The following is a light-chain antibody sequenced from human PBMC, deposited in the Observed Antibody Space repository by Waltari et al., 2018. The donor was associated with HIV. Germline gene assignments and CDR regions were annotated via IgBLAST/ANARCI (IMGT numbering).Light chain of an antibody. CDR1: SSNLGMNA. CDR2: YDD. V-gene: IGLV1-36*01. Sequence: VLTQPPSVSEAPRQRVTISCSGSSSNLGMNAVNWYQQLPGKAPKLLIYYDDLLPSGVSDRFSGSKSGTSASLAISGLQSEDEADYYCAAWDDSLNGWVFGGGTKLTVL. CDR3: AAWDDSLNGWV. J-gene: IGLJ3*02.